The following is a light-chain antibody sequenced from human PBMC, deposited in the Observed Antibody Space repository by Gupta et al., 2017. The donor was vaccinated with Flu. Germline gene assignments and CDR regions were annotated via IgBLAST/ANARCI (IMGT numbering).Light chain of an antibody. J-gene: IGKJ1*01. CDR1: QSISTY. V-gene: IGKV1-39*01. CDR3: QQCYTDLRT. Sequence: SLSASVGDRVTITCRASQSISTYFTWSQPKPGKAPNRLMSTASSLQSGVPSRFSGSGSGTDFTLTISSLQLDDFATYSCQQCYTDLRTLGQGTNVEIK. CDR2: TAS.